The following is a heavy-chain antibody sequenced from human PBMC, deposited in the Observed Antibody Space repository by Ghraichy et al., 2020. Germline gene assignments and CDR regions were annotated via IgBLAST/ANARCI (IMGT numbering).Heavy chain of an antibody. CDR1: GFTFSSYS. D-gene: IGHD3-3*01. CDR3: ARPSLVDFWSGYYTEDYYYYYYMDV. J-gene: IGHJ6*03. V-gene: IGHV3-48*02. CDR2: ISSSSSTI. Sequence: GGSLRLSCAASGFTFSSYSMNWVRQAPGKGLEWVSYISSSSSTIYYADSVKGRFTISRDNAKNSLYLQMNSLRDEDTAVYYCARPSLVDFWSGYYTEDYYYYYYMDVWGKGTTVTVSS.